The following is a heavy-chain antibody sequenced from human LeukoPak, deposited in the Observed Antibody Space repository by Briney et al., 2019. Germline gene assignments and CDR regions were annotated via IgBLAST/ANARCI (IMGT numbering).Heavy chain of an antibody. J-gene: IGHJ4*02. CDR2: INPGGGGT. V-gene: IGHV1-46*01. Sequence: ASVKVSCKSSGYTFINYYLHWVRQAPGQGLEWMGKINPGGGGTTYAQKVQGRVTMTRDKSTSTVYMELSSLRSKDTAMYYCAVLLRTLQLLDFWGQGTLVTVSS. CDR1: GYTFINYY. D-gene: IGHD3-10*01. CDR3: AVLLRTLQLLDF.